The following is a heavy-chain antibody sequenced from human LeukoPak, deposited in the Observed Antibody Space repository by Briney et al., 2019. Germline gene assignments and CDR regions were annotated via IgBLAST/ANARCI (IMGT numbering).Heavy chain of an antibody. CDR3: ARVSIAVAGTDY. CDR1: GGSISSGDYY. D-gene: IGHD6-19*01. V-gene: IGHV4-30-4*08. CDR2: IYYSGST. Sequence: SETLSLTCTVSGGSISSGDYYWSWLRQPPGKGLEWIGYIYYSGSTYYNPSLKSRVTISVDTSKNQFSLKLSSVTAADTAVYYCARVSIAVAGTDYWGQGTLVTVSS. J-gene: IGHJ4*02.